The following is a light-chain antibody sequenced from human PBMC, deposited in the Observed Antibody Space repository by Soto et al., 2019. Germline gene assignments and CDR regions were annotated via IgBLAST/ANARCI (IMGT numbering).Light chain of an antibody. V-gene: IGKV3-20*01. CDR2: GTS. Sequence: EVLLTQSPGTLSLSPGDRATLSCRSSQRVTSSFLAWYQQKPGQAPRLIIYGTSSRATGIPDRFSGSGSGTDFTLTISRLEPEDFAVYYCQQYGSSPPTLGGGTKVDIK. CDR1: QRVTSSF. J-gene: IGKJ4*01. CDR3: QQYGSSPPT.